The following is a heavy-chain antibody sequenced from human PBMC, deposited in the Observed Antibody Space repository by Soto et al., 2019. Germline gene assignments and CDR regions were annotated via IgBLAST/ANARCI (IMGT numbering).Heavy chain of an antibody. CDR1: GYTFTNYG. V-gene: IGHV1-18*03. Sequence: QVQLVQSGAEVKKPGASVKVSCKASGYTFTNYGISWVRQAPGQGLEWMGWISTYNGNTTYAQKLQGRVTMTTDTTTSTAYMKLTSLKYDDMALCYCARDSPPVDYWGQGTLVTVSS. CDR2: ISTYNGNT. J-gene: IGHJ4*02. CDR3: ARDSPPVDY.